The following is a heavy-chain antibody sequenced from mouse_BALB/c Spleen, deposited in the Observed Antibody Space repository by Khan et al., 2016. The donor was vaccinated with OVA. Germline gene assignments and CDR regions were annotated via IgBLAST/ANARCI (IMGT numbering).Heavy chain of an antibody. CDR1: GFNIKDYY. D-gene: IGHD2-3*01. J-gene: IGHJ3*01. Sequence: VQLKESGAELVRPGALVKLSCKASGFNIKDYYMHWVKQRPEQGLVWIGRIDPENGNTIYDPKFQGKASITSDTSSNPAYLQLSSLTSEDTAGYYCASDGYCPWFAYWGQGTLVTGSA. V-gene: IGHV14-1*02. CDR2: IDPENGNT. CDR3: ASDGYCPWFAY.